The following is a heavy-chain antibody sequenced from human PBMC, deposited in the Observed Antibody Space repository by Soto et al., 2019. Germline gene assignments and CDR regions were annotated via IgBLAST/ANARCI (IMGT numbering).Heavy chain of an antibody. CDR1: GFSLTTSGVG. CDR2: IYWDDDK. V-gene: IGHV2-5*02. Sequence: QITLNESGPTVVRPTETLTLTCRFSGFSLTTSGVGVGWIRQSPGKAPEWLALIYWDDDKRYSASLKSRLTITKDTSKNQVVLTVSHFDPTDTATYYCAHRVLRTVFGLVTTTAIYFDFWGQGTPVAVSS. J-gene: IGHJ4*02. CDR3: AHRVLRTVFGLVTTTAIYFDF. D-gene: IGHD3-3*01.